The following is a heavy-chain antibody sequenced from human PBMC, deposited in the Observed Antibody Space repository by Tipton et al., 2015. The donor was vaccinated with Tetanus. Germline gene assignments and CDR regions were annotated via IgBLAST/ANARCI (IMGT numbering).Heavy chain of an antibody. CDR1: GNNFISYA. CDR3: ARGGTMDY. J-gene: IGHJ4*02. V-gene: IGHV1-3*01. CDR2: INADKGST. D-gene: IGHD1-1*01. Sequence: QVQLVQSGAEVKKPGASVKVSCKATGNNFISYAIHWVRQAPGQRLEWMGRINADKGSTNYAQNLQGRVIMTTDTSTLTAYMELRSLRSDDTAVYYCARGGTMDYWGQGTLVTVSA.